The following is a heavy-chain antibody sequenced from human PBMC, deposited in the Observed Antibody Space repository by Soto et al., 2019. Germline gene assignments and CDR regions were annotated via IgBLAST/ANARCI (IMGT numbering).Heavy chain of an antibody. V-gene: IGHV3-23*01. CDR3: AKLYKNVWPIDY. CDR2: ITNDGEST. CDR1: GFTFSSYA. D-gene: IGHD3-10*01. J-gene: IGHJ4*02. Sequence: GGSLRLSCAASGFTFSSYAMTWVRQSPGRGPEWVPSITNDGESTYYADSVLGRFTISRDNSKSTLFLQMNSLRAEDTAVYYCAKLYKNVWPIDYCGQGTLVTVSS.